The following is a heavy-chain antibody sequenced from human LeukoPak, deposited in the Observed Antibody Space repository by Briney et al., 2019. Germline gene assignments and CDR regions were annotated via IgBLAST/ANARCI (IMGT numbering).Heavy chain of an antibody. V-gene: IGHV3-30-3*01. CDR2: ISYDGSNK. D-gene: IGHD3-3*01. CDR1: GFTFSSYA. CDR3: ATHVLRFLEWLTPQEDYYGMDV. Sequence: GRSLRLSCAASGFTFSSYAMHWVRQAPGKGLEWVAVISYDGSNKYYADSVKGRFTISRDNSKNTLYLQMNSLRAEDTAVYYCATHVLRFLEWLTPQEDYYGMDVRGQGTTVTVSS. J-gene: IGHJ6*02.